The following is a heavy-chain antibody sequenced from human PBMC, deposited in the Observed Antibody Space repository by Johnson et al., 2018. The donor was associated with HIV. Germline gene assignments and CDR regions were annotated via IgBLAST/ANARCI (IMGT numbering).Heavy chain of an antibody. CDR1: GFTFDNFA. V-gene: IGHV3-20*04. Sequence: VQLVESGGSVVRPGGSLRLSCAASGFTFDNFAMSWVRQAPGKGLEWVSGINWNGGSTSYADSVKGRFTISRDNAKTSLYLQVNSLGAEDTALYYCAKDMGYDSSGDGAFDIWGQGTMVTVSS. D-gene: IGHD3-22*01. CDR2: INWNGGST. J-gene: IGHJ3*02. CDR3: AKDMGYDSSGDGAFDI.